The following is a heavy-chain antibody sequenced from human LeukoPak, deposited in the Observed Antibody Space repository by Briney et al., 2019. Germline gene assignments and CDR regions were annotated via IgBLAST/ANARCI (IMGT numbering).Heavy chain of an antibody. CDR1: GYTFTSYG. CDR3: ARDTDIVATITIDY. CDR2: ISAYNGNT. V-gene: IGHV1-18*01. Sequence: ASVKVSCKASGYTFTSYGISWLRQAPGQGLEWMGWISAYNGNTNYAQKLQGRVTMTTDTSTSTAYMELRSPRSDDTAVYYCARDTDIVATITIDYWGQGTLVTVSS. D-gene: IGHD5-12*01. J-gene: IGHJ4*02.